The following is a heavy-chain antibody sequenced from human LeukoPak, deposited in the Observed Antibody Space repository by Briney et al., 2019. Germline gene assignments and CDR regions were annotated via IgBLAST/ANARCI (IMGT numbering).Heavy chain of an antibody. D-gene: IGHD7-27*01. CDR3: ARETGDDAFDI. CDR2: IYSGGTT. CDR1: GFTVSSNY. Sequence: PGGSLRLSCAASGFTVSSNYMSWVRQAPGKGLEWVSVIYSGGTTYYSDSVKGRFTISRNKSKKTLYLQMNSLRAEDTAVYYCARETGDDAFDIWGQGTMVTVSS. J-gene: IGHJ3*02. V-gene: IGHV3-66*01.